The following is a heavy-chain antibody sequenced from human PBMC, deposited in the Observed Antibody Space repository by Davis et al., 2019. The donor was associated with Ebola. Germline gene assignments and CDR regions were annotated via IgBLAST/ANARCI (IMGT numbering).Heavy chain of an antibody. CDR3: ASAGMTTYTLGLKYYYYYGMDV. D-gene: IGHD4-17*01. V-gene: IGHV1-3*01. J-gene: IGHJ6*02. Sequence: AASVKVSCKASGYTFTSYAMHWVRQAPGQRLEWMGWINAGNGNTKYSQKFQGRVTMTRDTSTSTVYMELSSLRSEDTAVYYCASAGMTTYTLGLKYYYYYGMDVWGQGTTVTVSS. CDR2: INAGNGNT. CDR1: GYTFTSYA.